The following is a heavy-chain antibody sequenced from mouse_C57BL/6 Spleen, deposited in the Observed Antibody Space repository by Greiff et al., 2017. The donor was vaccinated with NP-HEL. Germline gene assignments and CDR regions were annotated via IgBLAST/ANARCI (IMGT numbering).Heavy chain of an antibody. Sequence: VQLQQSGPELVKPGASVKISCKASGYTFTDYYMNWVKQSHGKSLEWIGDINPNNGGTSYNQKFKGKATLTVDKSSSTAYMELRSLTSEDSAVYYCARSPNYYGSSSVYFDYWGQGTTLTVSS. CDR3: ARSPNYYGSSSVYFDY. J-gene: IGHJ2*01. CDR2: INPNNGGT. CDR1: GYTFTDYY. D-gene: IGHD1-1*01. V-gene: IGHV1-26*01.